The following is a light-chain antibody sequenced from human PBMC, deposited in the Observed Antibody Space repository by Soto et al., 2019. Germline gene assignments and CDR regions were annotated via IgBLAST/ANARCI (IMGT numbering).Light chain of an antibody. V-gene: IGKV3D-15*01. J-gene: IGKJ1*01. Sequence: EIVMTQSPATLSVSPGDRATLSCRASQSVDSNLAWYQQKPGQAPRLLIFGASTRATGIPARFSGSGSGTDFTLTISGLQSEDFAVYYCQQYSIWRTFGQGTKVDIK. CDR2: GAS. CDR3: QQYSIWRT. CDR1: QSVDSN.